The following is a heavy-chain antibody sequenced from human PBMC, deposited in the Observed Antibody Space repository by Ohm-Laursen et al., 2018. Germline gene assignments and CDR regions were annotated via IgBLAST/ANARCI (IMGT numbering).Heavy chain of an antibody. CDR3: AGRRGPAAPDAFDI. D-gene: IGHD2-2*01. V-gene: IGHV3-21*01. CDR2: ISSSSSYI. CDR1: GFTFSSYS. J-gene: IGHJ3*02. Sequence: GSLRLSCAASGFTFSSYSMNWVRQAPGKGLEWVSSISSSSSYIYYADSVKGRFTISRDNAKNSLYLQMNSLRAEDTAVYYCAGRRGPAAPDAFDIWGQGTMVTVSS.